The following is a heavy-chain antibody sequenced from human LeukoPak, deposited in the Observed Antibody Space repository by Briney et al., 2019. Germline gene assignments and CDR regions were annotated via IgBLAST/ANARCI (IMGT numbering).Heavy chain of an antibody. CDR3: ARVPAYTSPLFQYYFDH. J-gene: IGHJ4*02. CDR1: GGTFSSYA. CDR2: IIPIFGTA. Sequence: SVKVSCKASGGTFSSYAISWVRQAPGQGLGWMGGIIPIFGTANYAQKFQGRVTIAADESTSTAYMELSSLRSEDTAVYYCARVPAYTSPLFQYYFDHWGQGTLVTVSS. V-gene: IGHV1-69*13. D-gene: IGHD2-2*01.